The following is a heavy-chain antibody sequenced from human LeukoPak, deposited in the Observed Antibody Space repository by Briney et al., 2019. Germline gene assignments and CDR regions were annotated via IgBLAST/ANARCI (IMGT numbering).Heavy chain of an antibody. CDR3: TRHRTYYDYFDY. J-gene: IGHJ4*02. D-gene: IGHD1-26*01. CDR2: INHSGST. V-gene: IGHV4-34*01. CDR1: GGSFSGYY. Sequence: SETLSLTCAVYGGSFSGYYWSWIRQPPGKGLEWIGEINHSGSTNYNPSLKSRITMSVDTSKNQFSLKLNSVTAADTALYYCTRHRTYYDYFDYWGQGTLVTVSS.